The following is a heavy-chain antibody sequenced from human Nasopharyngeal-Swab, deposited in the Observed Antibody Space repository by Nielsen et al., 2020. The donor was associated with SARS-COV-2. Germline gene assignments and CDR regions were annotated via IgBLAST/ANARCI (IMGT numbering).Heavy chain of an antibody. J-gene: IGHJ6*03. Sequence: SVKVSCKASGGTFSNYAISWVRQAPGQGLEWMGRTIPILGLANYAQKFLGRVTITADKSTNTAYMELSSLRSEDTAVYYCARDTPEDTTLVTAYYYYMDVWCKGTTVTVSS. V-gene: IGHV1-69*04. CDR2: TIPILGLA. D-gene: IGHD5-18*01. CDR1: GGTFSNYA. CDR3: ARDTPEDTTLVTAYYYYMDV.